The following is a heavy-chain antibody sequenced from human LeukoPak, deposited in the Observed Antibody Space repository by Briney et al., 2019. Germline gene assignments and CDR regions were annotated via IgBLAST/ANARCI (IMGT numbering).Heavy chain of an antibody. D-gene: IGHD2-2*02. V-gene: IGHV3-48*02. CDR2: ISSSSSTI. J-gene: IGHJ4*02. CDR1: GFTFSSYS. CDR3: ARGGYCSSTSCYTFDY. Sequence: PGGSLRLSCAASGFTFSSYSMTWVRQAPGKGLEWVSYISSSSSTIYYADSVKGRFTISRDNAKNSLYLQMNSLRDEDTAVYYCARGGYCSSTSCYTFDYWGQGTLVTVSS.